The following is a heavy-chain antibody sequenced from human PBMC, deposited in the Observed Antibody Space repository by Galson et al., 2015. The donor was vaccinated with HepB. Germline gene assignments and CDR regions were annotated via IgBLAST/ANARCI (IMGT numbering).Heavy chain of an antibody. CDR1: GFTFSTYA. CDR3: ARYCSGPNCHRKPIWYFDL. CDR2: ISGSGATT. D-gene: IGHD2-15*01. J-gene: IGHJ2*01. Sequence: SLRLSCAASGFTFSTYAMSWVRQAPGKGLEWVSAISGSGATTYYADSVKGRFTISRDNPRNTLYMQMNSLRAEDTAEYFCARYCSGPNCHRKPIWYFDLWGRGTLVTVSS. V-gene: IGHV3-23*01.